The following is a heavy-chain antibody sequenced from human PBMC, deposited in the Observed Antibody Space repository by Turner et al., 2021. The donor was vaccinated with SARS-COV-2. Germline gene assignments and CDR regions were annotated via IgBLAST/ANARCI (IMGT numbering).Heavy chain of an antibody. D-gene: IGHD5-18*01. CDR3: ATREYSSGHFDY. CDR2: IYYSGDT. V-gene: IGHV4-39*01. J-gene: IGHJ4*02. Sequence: QLQLQESGPGLVKPSETLSHTCTVSAGSLSSNIYYWSWIRQSPGKGLEWIGSIYYSGDTFYNPSLKSRVTISMDTSKNQFSLRLTSVTAADTAVYYCATREYSSGHFDYWGQGTLVTVSS. CDR1: AGSLSSNIYY.